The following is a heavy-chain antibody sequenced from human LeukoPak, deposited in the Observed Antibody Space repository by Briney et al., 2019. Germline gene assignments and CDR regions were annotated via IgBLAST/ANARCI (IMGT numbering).Heavy chain of an antibody. CDR1: GYTFTSYA. CDR2: INAGNGKT. D-gene: IGHD1-26*01. V-gene: IGHV1-3*03. Sequence: GASVKVSCKASGYTFTSYAMHWVRQAPGQRLEWMGWINAGNGKTKYSQEFQGRVTMTRDMSTSTVYMELSSLRSEDTAVYYCARDSFRVGATLFDWGQGTLVTVSS. CDR3: ARDSFRVGATLFD. J-gene: IGHJ4*02.